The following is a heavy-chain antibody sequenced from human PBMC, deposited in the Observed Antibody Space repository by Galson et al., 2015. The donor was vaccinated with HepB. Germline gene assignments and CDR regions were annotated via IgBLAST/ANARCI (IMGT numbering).Heavy chain of an antibody. CDR1: GYTFTSYD. J-gene: IGHJ5*02. V-gene: IGHV1-18*01. D-gene: IGHD5-18*01. Sequence: SVKVSCKASGYTFTSYDISWVRQAPGQGLEWMGWISVYNGDTNYAQKFQGRVTMTTDTSTSTIYMELRSLRSDDTAVYYCARNIYSYAYPWGQGTLVTVSS. CDR3: ARNIYSYAYP. CDR2: ISVYNGDT.